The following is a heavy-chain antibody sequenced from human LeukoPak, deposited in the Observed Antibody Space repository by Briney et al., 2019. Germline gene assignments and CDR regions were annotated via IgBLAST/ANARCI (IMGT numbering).Heavy chain of an antibody. V-gene: IGHV1-69*05. CDR1: GGTFSSYA. Sequence: SVKVSCKASGGTFSSYAISWMRQAPGQGLEWMGGIIPIFGTANYAQKFQGRVTITTDESTSTAYMELSSLRSEDTAVYYCARVGKYYYDSSGSEFDYWGQGTPVTVSS. CDR3: ARVGKYYYDSSGSEFDY. CDR2: IIPIFGTA. J-gene: IGHJ4*02. D-gene: IGHD3-22*01.